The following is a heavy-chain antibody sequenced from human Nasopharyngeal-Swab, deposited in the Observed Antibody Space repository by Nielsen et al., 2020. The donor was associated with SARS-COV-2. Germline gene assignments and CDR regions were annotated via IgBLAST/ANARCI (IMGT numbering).Heavy chain of an antibody. V-gene: IGHV1-2*06. D-gene: IGHD2-2*02. J-gene: IGHJ3*02. CDR1: GYTFTGYY. Sequence: ASVKVSCKASGYTFTGYYMHWVRQAPGQGLEWMGRINPNSGGTNYAQKFQGRVTMTRDTSISTAYMELSRLRSDDTAVYYCARVAGCSSTSGYSRGAFDIWGQGTMVTVSS. CDR3: ARVAGCSSTSGYSRGAFDI. CDR2: INPNSGGT.